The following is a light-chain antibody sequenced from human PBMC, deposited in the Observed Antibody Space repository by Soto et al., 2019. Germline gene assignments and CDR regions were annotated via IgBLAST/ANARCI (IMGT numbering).Light chain of an antibody. V-gene: IGLV2-14*01. CDR2: EVN. J-gene: IGLJ3*02. CDR3: SSYTSSSTLWV. Sequence: QSALPQPASGSGSPGQSITISCTGTSSDLGGYNYVSWYQQHPGKAPNLMIYEVNNRPSRVSNRFSGSKSGNTASLTTSGLQAEDEADYYCSSYTSSSTLWVFGRGTKLTVL. CDR1: SSDLGGYNY.